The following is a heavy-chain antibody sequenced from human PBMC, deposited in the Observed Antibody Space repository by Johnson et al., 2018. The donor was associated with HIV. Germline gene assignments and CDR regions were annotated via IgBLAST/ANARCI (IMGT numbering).Heavy chain of an antibody. V-gene: IGHV3-7*01. J-gene: IGHJ3*02. CDR2: IKHDGSDK. CDR3: AISIPRPGWGDAFDI. Sequence: VQLVESGGGLVQPGGSLRLSCAASGFTFSTYWMSWVRQAPGKGLEWVANIKHDGSDKYYVGSVTGRFTISRDNAKSSLYLQMNSLRAEDTAVYYCAISIPRPGWGDAFDIWGQGTMVTVSS. CDR1: GFTFSTYW. D-gene: IGHD3-16*01.